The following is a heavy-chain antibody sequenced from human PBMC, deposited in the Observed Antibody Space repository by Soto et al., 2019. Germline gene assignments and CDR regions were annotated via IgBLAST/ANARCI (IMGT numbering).Heavy chain of an antibody. CDR2: ISSSSSYI. D-gene: IGHD1-26*01. CDR1: GFTFSSYS. Sequence: GGSLRLSCAASGFTFSSYSMNWVRQAPGKGLEWVSSISSSSSYIYYADSVKGRFTISRDNAKNSLYLQMNSLRAEDTAVYYCARDSVGAPPFDYWGQGTLVTVS. V-gene: IGHV3-21*01. J-gene: IGHJ4*02. CDR3: ARDSVGAPPFDY.